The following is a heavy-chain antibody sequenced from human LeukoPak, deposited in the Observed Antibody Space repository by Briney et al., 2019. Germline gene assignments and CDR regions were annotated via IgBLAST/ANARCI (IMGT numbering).Heavy chain of an antibody. V-gene: IGHV1-46*01. Sequence: ASVKVSCKASGYTFSTYYIHWGRQAPGQGLEYMGVIYPGGSTLIPAQNFQGRLTLTRDTSTSTLYMELNSLRSEDTALYYCARESPLTGNFDYWGQGTLVTVSS. CDR1: GYTFSTYY. D-gene: IGHD1-20*01. CDR3: ARESPLTGNFDY. J-gene: IGHJ4*02. CDR2: IYPGGSTL.